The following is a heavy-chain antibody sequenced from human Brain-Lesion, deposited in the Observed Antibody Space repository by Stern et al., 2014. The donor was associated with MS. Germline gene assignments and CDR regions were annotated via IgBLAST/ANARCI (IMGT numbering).Heavy chain of an antibody. CDR1: GGSISSSTYY. Sequence: VQLVESGPGLVKPSETLSLTCTASGGSISSSTYYWAWIRQPPGKGLEWIGDIYYSGFTYYNPSLKSRVTISVDMSKNQFSLKLISVTAADTAIYYCARHDSVPRPSQLYSARDRGPGYFDYWGQGTLVTVSS. CDR2: IYYSGFT. V-gene: IGHV4-39*01. CDR3: ARHDSVPRPSQLYSARDRGPGYFDY. J-gene: IGHJ4*02. D-gene: IGHD1-26*01.